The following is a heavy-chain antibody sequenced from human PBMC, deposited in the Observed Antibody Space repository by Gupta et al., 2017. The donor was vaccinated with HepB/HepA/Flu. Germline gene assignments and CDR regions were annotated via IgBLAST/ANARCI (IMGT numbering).Heavy chain of an antibody. V-gene: IGHV3-23*01. J-gene: IGHJ4*02. Sequence: EVQLLESGGGLVQPGGSLRLSCAASGFTFSSYALSWVPQAPGKGLEWVSAISGSGGSTYYADSVKGRFTISRDNSKNTLYLQMNSLRAEDTAVYYCAKDYWDIVVVPAAHLDYWGQGTLVTVSS. CDR2: ISGSGGST. D-gene: IGHD2-2*01. CDR1: GFTFSSYA. CDR3: AKDYWDIVVVPAAHLDY.